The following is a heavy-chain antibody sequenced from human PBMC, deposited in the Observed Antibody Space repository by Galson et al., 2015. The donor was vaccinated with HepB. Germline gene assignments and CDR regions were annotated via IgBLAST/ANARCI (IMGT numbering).Heavy chain of an antibody. CDR1: GFTVSSNY. CDR3: ARDLYPFRSFDMTTVTTGGYYYYGMDV. D-gene: IGHD4-17*01. CDR2: IYSGGST. J-gene: IGHJ6*02. V-gene: IGHV3-66*01. Sequence: SLRLSCAASGFTVSSNYMSWVRQAPGKGLEWVSVIYSGGSTYYADSVKGRFTISRDNSKNTLYLQMNSLRAEDTAVYYCARDLYPFRSFDMTTVTTGGYYYYGMDVWGQGTTVTVSS.